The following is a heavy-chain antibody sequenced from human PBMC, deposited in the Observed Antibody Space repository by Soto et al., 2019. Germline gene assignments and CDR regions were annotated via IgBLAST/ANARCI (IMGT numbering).Heavy chain of an antibody. CDR1: GGTFSSYA. V-gene: IGHV1-69*13. D-gene: IGHD3-10*01. CDR2: IIPIFGTA. J-gene: IGHJ3*02. Sequence: SVMVSCKASGGTFSSYAISWVRQAPGQGLEWMGGIIPIFGTANYAQKFQGRVTITADESTSTAYMELSSLRSEDTAVYYCARGTRGIVLLDAFDIWGQGTMVTV. CDR3: ARGTRGIVLLDAFDI.